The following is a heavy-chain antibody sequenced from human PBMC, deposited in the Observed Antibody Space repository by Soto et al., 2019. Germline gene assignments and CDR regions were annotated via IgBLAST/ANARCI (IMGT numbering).Heavy chain of an antibody. CDR1: GGSISSYY. V-gene: IGHV4-4*07. CDR3: ARSYSSSSPGGWFDP. CDR2: IYTSGST. Sequence: SETLSLTCTVSGGSISSYYWSWIRQPAGKGLEWIGRIYTSGSTNYNPSLKSRVTMSVDTSKNQFSLKLSSVTAADTAVYYCARSYSSSSPGGWFDPWGQGTLVTVSS. J-gene: IGHJ5*02. D-gene: IGHD6-6*01.